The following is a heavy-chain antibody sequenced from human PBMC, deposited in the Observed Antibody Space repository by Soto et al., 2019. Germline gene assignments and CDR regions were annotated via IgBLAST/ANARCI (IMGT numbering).Heavy chain of an antibody. J-gene: IGHJ4*02. Sequence: SEALSLTCAVYGGSFSGYYWSWIRQPPGKGLEWIGEINHSGSTNYNPSLKSRVTISVDTSKNQFSLKLSSVTAADTAVYYCASAYYDFWSGYSYEYYFDYWGPGTLVTVSS. CDR1: GGSFSGYY. V-gene: IGHV4-34*01. CDR2: INHSGST. CDR3: ASAYYDFWSGYSYEYYFDY. D-gene: IGHD3-3*01.